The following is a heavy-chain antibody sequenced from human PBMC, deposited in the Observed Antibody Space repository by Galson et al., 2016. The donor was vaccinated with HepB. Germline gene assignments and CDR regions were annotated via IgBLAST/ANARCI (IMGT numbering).Heavy chain of an antibody. Sequence: SLRLSCAASGFTFSTYSMNWVRQAPGKGLEWVSSVSSSSSYIYYAGSVKGLFTIPRNNAKNPLYLQMNSLRAEDTAVYYCARTYDRGYSGYGPPLDYWGQGTLVTVSS. V-gene: IGHV3-21*01. CDR2: VSSSSSYI. CDR3: ARTYDRGYSGYGPPLDY. D-gene: IGHD5-12*01. J-gene: IGHJ4*02. CDR1: GFTFSTYS.